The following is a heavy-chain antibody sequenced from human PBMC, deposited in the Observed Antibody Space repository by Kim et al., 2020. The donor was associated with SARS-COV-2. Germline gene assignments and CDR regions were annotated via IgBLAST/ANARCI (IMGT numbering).Heavy chain of an antibody. CDR2: VSDTGADR. Sequence: GGSLRLSCAASGFTFSGYGMSWVRQAPGKGLEWVSAVSDTGADRNYANSVKGRFTISRDNSKNTLYLQMNSLRDEDTVVYYCAKRLGPTTPNFDYWGHGTLVTVSS. J-gene: IGHJ4*01. CDR1: GFTFSGYG. CDR3: AKRLGPTTPNFDY. D-gene: IGHD1-26*01. V-gene: IGHV3-23*01.